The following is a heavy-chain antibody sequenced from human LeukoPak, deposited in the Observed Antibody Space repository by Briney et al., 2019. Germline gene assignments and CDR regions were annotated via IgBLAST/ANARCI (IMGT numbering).Heavy chain of an antibody. J-gene: IGHJ5*02. CDR3: ARRYYHSTEFDH. CDR1: GQSFTNYW. D-gene: IGHD3-22*01. Sequence: GESLKISFKASGQSFTNYWIGWVRQMPGKGLEWMGIIHPLDSTTLYTPSFQGQVTISADKSINTAYLQWSSLQPSDTAMYYCARRYYHSTEFDHWGQGTLVTVSS. CDR2: IHPLDSTT. V-gene: IGHV5-51*01.